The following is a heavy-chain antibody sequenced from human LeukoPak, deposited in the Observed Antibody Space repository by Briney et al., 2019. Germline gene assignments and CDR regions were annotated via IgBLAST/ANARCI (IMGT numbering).Heavy chain of an antibody. CDR3: ARSGVFRYFGNF. CDR2: IYSGGST. D-gene: IGHD3-9*01. J-gene: IGHJ4*02. Sequence: PGGSLRLSCAAYGFTVSSSYMTWVRQAPGKGLEWVSVIYSGGSTYYADSVKGRFNISRDVSKNTVYLQMKSLRADDTAVYYCARSGVFRYFGNFWGQGTVVTVSS. V-gene: IGHV3-66*01. CDR1: GFTVSSSY.